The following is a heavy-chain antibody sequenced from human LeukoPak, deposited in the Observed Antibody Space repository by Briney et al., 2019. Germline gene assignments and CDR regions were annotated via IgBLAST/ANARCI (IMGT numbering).Heavy chain of an antibody. CDR3: AGDYGATQNYLDF. D-gene: IGHD4/OR15-4a*01. V-gene: IGHV4-39*07. J-gene: IGHJ4*02. CDR2: IYHDGTS. CDR1: SGPISSRGHY. Sequence: SETLSLTCTISSGPISSRGHYWGWIRQPPGKGREWIGNIYHDGTSNYSPSLKSRVTISVDTSMNQFSLKLSSVTDADTAVYFCAGDYGATQNYLDFWGQGTLVTVSS.